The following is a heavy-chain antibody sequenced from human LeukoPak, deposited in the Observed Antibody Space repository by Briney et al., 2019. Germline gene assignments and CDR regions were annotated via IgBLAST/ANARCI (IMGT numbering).Heavy chain of an antibody. Sequence: SETLSLTCAVYGGSFSGYYWSWIRQPPGKGLEWIGEINHSGSTNYNPSPKSRVTISVDTSKNQFSLKLSSVTAADTAVYYCARDYYDILTGYYNYYFDYWGQGTLVTVSS. J-gene: IGHJ4*02. CDR3: ARDYYDILTGYYNYYFDY. CDR1: GGSFSGYY. CDR2: INHSGST. D-gene: IGHD3-9*01. V-gene: IGHV4-34*01.